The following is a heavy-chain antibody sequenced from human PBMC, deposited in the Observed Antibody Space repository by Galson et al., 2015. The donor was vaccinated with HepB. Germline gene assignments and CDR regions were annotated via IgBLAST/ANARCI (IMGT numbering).Heavy chain of an antibody. CDR1: GGTFSSYA. V-gene: IGHV1-69*04. D-gene: IGHD2-21*02. J-gene: IGHJ4*02. CDR2: IIPILGIA. Sequence: SVKVSCKASGGTFSSYAISWVRQAPGQGLEWMGRIIPILGIANYAQKFQGRVTITADKSTSTAYMELSSLRSEDTAVYYCARTRAYCGGDCVGYFDYWGQGTLVTVSS. CDR3: ARTRAYCGGDCVGYFDY.